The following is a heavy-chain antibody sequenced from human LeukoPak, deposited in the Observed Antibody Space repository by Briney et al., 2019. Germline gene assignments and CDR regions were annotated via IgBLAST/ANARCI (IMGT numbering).Heavy chain of an antibody. D-gene: IGHD3-10*01. CDR3: ARGVFSITMVRGVIIP. CDR1: GCTFTSYD. Sequence: ASVKVSCKASGCTFTSYDINWVRQATGQGLEWMGWMNPNSGNTGYAQKFQGRVTMTRNTSISTAYMELSSLRSEDTAVYYCARGVFSITMVRGVIIPWGQGTLVTVSS. J-gene: IGHJ5*02. V-gene: IGHV1-8*01. CDR2: MNPNSGNT.